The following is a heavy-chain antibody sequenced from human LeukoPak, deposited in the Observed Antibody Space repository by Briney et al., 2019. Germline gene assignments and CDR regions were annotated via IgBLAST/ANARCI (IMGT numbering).Heavy chain of an antibody. J-gene: IGHJ4*02. Sequence: ASVKVSCKLSGDTLTEFSMHWVRQAPGKGLEWMGGFDPEDGKTIYAQKFQGRVTMTEDTSTDTAYMELSSLRSEDTAVYYCATAGDAIDSVMIWDFWGQGTLVTVSS. CDR2: FDPEDGKT. V-gene: IGHV1-24*01. CDR3: ATAGDAIDSVMIWDF. D-gene: IGHD3/OR15-3a*01. CDR1: GDTLTEFS.